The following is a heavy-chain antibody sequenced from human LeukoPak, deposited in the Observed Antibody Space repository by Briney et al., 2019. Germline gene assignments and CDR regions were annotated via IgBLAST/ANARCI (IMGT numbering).Heavy chain of an antibody. V-gene: IGHV3-33*01. CDR3: ARSLGSGSYPADY. CDR1: GFTFNSYG. J-gene: IGHJ4*02. Sequence: HPGGSLRLSCAASGFTFNSYGMHWVRQAPGKGLEWVAVIWYDGSNKYYADSVKGRFTISRDNSKNTLYLQMNSLRAEDTAVYYCARSLGSGSYPADYWGQGTLVTVSS. D-gene: IGHD3-10*02. CDR2: IWYDGSNK.